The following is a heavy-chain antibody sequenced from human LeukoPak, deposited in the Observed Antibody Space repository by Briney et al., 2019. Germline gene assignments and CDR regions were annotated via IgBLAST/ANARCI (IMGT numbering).Heavy chain of an antibody. Sequence: ASVKVSCKASGYTFTSYDINWVRQATGQGLEWMGWMNPNSGNTGYAQKFQGRVTMTEDTSTDTAYMELSSLRSEDTAVYYCATSEGSGSYYADTDYYYYMDVWGKGTTVTVSS. CDR1: GYTFTSYD. J-gene: IGHJ6*03. V-gene: IGHV1-8*01. CDR3: ATSEGSGSYYADTDYYYYMDV. CDR2: MNPNSGNT. D-gene: IGHD3-10*01.